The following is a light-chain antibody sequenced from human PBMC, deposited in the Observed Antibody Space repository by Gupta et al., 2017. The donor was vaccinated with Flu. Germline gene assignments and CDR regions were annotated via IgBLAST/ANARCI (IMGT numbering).Light chain of an antibody. CDR2: GAS. CDR3: QHYNNWPLT. Sequence: EIVMTQPPAPLSVSSVERTTLSCRASQSVSSNLAWYQQKPSQAPMLLINGASTRATGIPGRFSGSGSGTEFTLTISSQQSEDFAVYYCQHYNNWPLTFGGGTKVEIK. V-gene: IGKV3-15*01. J-gene: IGKJ4*01. CDR1: QSVSSN.